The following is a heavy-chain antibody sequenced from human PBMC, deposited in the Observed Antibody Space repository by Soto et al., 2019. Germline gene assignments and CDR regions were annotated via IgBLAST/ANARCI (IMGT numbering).Heavy chain of an antibody. CDR1: GFTVSSNY. CDR2: IYSGGST. D-gene: IGHD5-12*01. Sequence: PGGSLRLSCAASGFTVSSNYMSWVRQAPGKGLEWVSVIYSGGSTYYADSVKGRFTISRHNSKNTLYLQMNSLRAEDTAVYYCARESYSGPQKGSRHFDYWGKGTLVTVSS. J-gene: IGHJ4*02. CDR3: ARESYSGPQKGSRHFDY. V-gene: IGHV3-53*04.